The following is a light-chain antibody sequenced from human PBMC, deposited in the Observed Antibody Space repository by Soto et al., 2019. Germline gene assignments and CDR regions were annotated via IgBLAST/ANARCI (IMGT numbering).Light chain of an antibody. V-gene: IGKV1-39*01. Sequence: DIQMTQSPSTLPASVGDRVTITCRASQSIRTHLSWYQQKPGNAPKLLIYAASNLQSGVPSRFSGSGSATEFTLIISSLRPEDFATYYCQQSYDTPRTFGQGTKVDIK. J-gene: IGKJ1*01. CDR2: AAS. CDR1: QSIRTH. CDR3: QQSYDTPRT.